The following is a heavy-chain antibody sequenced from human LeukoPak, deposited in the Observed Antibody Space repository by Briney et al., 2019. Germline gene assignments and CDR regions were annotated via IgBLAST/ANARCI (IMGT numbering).Heavy chain of an antibody. Sequence: GGSLRLSCAASGFTFSSYGMLWVRQAPGKGLEWVAFIRYDGSNKYYADSVKGRFTISRDNSKNTLYLQMNSLRAEDTAVYYCAKDIIAVAGGLHNWFDPWGQGTLVTVSS. CDR3: AKDIIAVAGGLHNWFDP. V-gene: IGHV3-30*02. J-gene: IGHJ5*02. CDR1: GFTFSSYG. CDR2: IRYDGSNK. D-gene: IGHD6-19*01.